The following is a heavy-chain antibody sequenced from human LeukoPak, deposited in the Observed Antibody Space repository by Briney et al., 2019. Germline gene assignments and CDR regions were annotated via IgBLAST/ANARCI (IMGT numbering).Heavy chain of an antibody. V-gene: IGHV3-7*01. CDR1: GFTFSTYW. CDR3: ARDPSRGYTYGYGDY. Sequence: GGSLRLSCAASGFTFSTYWMSRVRQAPGKGLEWVAHIKQDRSEKYYVDSVKGRFTIARDNAKNSLYLQMNSLRAEDTAVYYCARDPSRGYTYGYGDYWGQGTLVIVSS. J-gene: IGHJ4*02. CDR2: IKQDRSEK. D-gene: IGHD5-18*01.